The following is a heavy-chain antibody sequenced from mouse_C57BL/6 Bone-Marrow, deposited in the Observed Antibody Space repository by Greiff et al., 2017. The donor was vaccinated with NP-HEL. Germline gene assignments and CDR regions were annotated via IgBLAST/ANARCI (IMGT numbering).Heavy chain of an antibody. CDR1: GFTFTDYY. CDR2: IINKANGYTT. J-gene: IGHJ2*01. V-gene: IGHV7-3*01. CDR3: ARYVAGTPEDYFDY. D-gene: IGHD4-1*01. Sequence: EVQVVQSGGGLVQPGGSLSLSCAASGFTFTDYYMSWVRQPPGKALEWLGFIINKANGYTTEYSASVKGRFTISRDTSQSILYLQMNALRAEDSATYSAARYVAGTPEDYFDYWGQGTTLTVSS.